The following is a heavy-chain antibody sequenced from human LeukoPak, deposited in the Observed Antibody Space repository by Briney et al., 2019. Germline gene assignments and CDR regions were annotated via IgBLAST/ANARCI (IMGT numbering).Heavy chain of an antibody. Sequence: GGPLKISCKCSGYPFTSYWIGWVRQMPGRGLEWMGIIYPGDSDTRYSPSFQGQVTISADKSISTAYLQWSSLKASDTAMYYCARQRPSSAFDIWGQGTMVTVSS. V-gene: IGHV5-51*01. J-gene: IGHJ3*02. CDR3: ARQRPSSAFDI. CDR2: IYPGDSDT. CDR1: GYPFTSYW.